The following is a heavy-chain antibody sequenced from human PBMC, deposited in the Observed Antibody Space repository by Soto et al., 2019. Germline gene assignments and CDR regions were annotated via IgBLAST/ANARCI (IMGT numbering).Heavy chain of an antibody. J-gene: IGHJ6*02. CDR2: INPSGGST. CDR1: GYTFTSYY. D-gene: IGHD1-7*01. Sequence: ASVKVSCKASGYTFTSYYMHWVRQAPGQGLEWMGIINPSGGSTSYAQKFQGRVTMTRDTSTSTVYMELSSLRSEDTAVYYCARERITGTTNIMYCYGMDVWGQGTTVTVSS. CDR3: ARERITGTTNIMYCYGMDV. V-gene: IGHV1-46*01.